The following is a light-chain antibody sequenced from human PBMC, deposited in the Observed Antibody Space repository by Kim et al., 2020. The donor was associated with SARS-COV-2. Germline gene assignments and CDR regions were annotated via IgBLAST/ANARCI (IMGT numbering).Light chain of an antibody. V-gene: IGKV3-11*01. CDR1: QSVSNF. Sequence: ETVLTQSPATLSLSPGGRATLSCRASQSVSNFVAWYQQKPGQAPRRVMFGVSNRAIGIPPRFSGSWSGTDFTIGISSLGPEDFAVYYCQQRNRWARTFGHGTKVEI. CDR3: QQRNRWART. CDR2: GVS. J-gene: IGKJ1*01.